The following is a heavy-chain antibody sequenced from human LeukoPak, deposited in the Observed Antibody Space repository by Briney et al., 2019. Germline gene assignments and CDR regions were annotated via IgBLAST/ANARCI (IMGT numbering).Heavy chain of an antibody. CDR1: GYTFTSYD. V-gene: IGHV1-8*01. Sequence: GASVKVSCKASGYTFTSYDINWVRQATGQGLEWMGWMNPNSGNTGYAQKFQGRVIMTRNTSISTAYMELSSLRSEDTAVYYCARGASRIAAAGYYYYYYMDVWGKGTTVTVSS. D-gene: IGHD6-13*01. CDR2: MNPNSGNT. J-gene: IGHJ6*03. CDR3: ARGASRIAAAGYYYYYYMDV.